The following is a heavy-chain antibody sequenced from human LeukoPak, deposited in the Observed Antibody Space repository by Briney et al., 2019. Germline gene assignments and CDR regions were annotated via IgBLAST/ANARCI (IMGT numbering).Heavy chain of an antibody. CDR2: ITSNGGST. CDR1: GFTFSSYA. Sequence: GGSLRLSCAASGFTFSSYAMHWVRQAPGKGLQYVSAITSNGGSTYYANSVKGRFTISRDNSKNTLYLQMGSLRAEDMAVYFCARGRDVVAPAEHAYYYYSMDVWGKGTTVTVSS. V-gene: IGHV3-64*01. J-gene: IGHJ6*03. D-gene: IGHD2-2*01. CDR3: ARGRDVVAPAEHAYYYYSMDV.